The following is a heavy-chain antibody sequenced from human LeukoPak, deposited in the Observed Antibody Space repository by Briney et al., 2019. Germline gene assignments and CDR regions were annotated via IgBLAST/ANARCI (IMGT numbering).Heavy chain of an antibody. D-gene: IGHD2-2*01. Sequence: GGSLRLSCAASGFTFSSYSMNWVRQAPGKGLEWVSSISSSSSYIYYADSVKGRFTISRDNAKNSLYLQMNSLRAEDTAVYYCAKDLGVPAASPMDVWGKGTTVTISS. CDR3: AKDLGVPAASPMDV. V-gene: IGHV3-21*01. CDR1: GFTFSSYS. CDR2: ISSSSSYI. J-gene: IGHJ6*03.